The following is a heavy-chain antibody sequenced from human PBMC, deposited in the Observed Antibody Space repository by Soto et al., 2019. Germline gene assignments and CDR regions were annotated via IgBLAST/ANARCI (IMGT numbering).Heavy chain of an antibody. J-gene: IGHJ4*01. Sequence: GGSLRLSCAASGFTFSRYAMTWVRQAPGKGLEWVSVISGSSGTTYYADSVKGRFTISRDNSKNSLYLQMNSLRAEDTAVYYCARYGRNLGATDYWTQGTLVTVSS. CDR3: ARYGRNLGATDY. CDR2: ISGSSGTT. V-gene: IGHV3-23*01. D-gene: IGHD1-26*01. CDR1: GFTFSRYA.